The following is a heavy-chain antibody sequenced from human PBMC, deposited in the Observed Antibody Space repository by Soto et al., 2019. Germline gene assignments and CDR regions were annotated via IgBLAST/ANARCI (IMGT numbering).Heavy chain of an antibody. J-gene: IGHJ6*02. Sequence: FSVSNAWMNWVRQAPGKGLEWVGRIKSKTDGGTTDYAAPVKGRFTISRDDSKNTLYLQMNSLKTEDTAVYYCTTLEGKCSSTSCYRPGDYYYYYGMDVWGQGTTVTVSS. D-gene: IGHD2-2*01. CDR2: IKSKTDGGTT. CDR1: FSVSNAW. CDR3: TTLEGKCSSTSCYRPGDYYYYYGMDV. V-gene: IGHV3-15*07.